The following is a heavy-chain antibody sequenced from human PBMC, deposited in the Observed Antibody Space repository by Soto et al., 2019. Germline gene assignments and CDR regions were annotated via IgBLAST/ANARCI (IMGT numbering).Heavy chain of an antibody. CDR3: ARGRPFDI. Sequence: GESLKISCKGYGYSFTEYWIGWVRQMPGKGLEWMGIMYPGGSDIRYSPSFEGQVTISADKYISTAYLQWTRLKASDTGMYYCARGRPFDIWGQGTMVTVSS. J-gene: IGHJ3*02. CDR2: MYPGGSDI. V-gene: IGHV5-51*01. CDR1: GYSFTEYW.